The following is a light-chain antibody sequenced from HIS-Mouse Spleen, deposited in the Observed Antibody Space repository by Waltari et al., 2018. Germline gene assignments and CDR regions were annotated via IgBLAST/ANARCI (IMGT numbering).Light chain of an antibody. J-gene: IGLJ2*01. CDR3: YSTDSSGNHRV. CDR2: EDS. CDR1: ALPQKY. V-gene: IGLV3-10*01. Sequence: SSELTQPPSLSVSPGHTARITCSGDALPQKYAYSYQQKSGQAPVLVIYEDSKRPSGIPERFSGSSSGTMATLTISGAQVEDEADYYCYSTDSSGNHRVFGGGTKLTVL.